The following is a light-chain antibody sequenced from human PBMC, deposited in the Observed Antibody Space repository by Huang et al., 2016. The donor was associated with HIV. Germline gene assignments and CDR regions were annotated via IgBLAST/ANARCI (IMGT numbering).Light chain of an antibody. V-gene: IGKV3-11*01. J-gene: IGKJ4*01. Sequence: EIVLTQSPATLSLSPGERATLSCRASQSVSSYLAWYQQKPGQDPRLLIYDASNRATGIPARFSGSGSGTDFTLTISSLEPEDFAVYYCQQRSNWPPRTTFGGGTKVEIK. CDR1: QSVSSY. CDR3: QQRSNWPPRTT. CDR2: DAS.